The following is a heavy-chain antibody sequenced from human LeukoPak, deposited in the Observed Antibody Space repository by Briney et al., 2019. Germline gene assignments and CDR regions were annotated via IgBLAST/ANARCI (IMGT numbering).Heavy chain of an antibody. D-gene: IGHD1-26*01. J-gene: IGHJ6*03. CDR2: IYRSGST. V-gene: IGHV4-38-2*02. Sequence: SETLSLICTVSGYFISSGYYWGWIRQPPGKGLEWIGTIYRSGSTYSNPSLRGRVTISVDTSKNQFSLKLSSVTAADTAVYYCARTGAGYYYYYMDVWGKGTTVTVSS. CDR1: GYFISSGYY. CDR3: ARTGAGYYYYYMDV.